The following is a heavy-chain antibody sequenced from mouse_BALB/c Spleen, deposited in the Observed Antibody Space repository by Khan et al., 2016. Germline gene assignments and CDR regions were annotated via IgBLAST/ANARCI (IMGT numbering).Heavy chain of an antibody. Sequence: QVQLKESGPGLVAPSQTLSITCTVSGFSLTHYGVHWVRQPPGKGLEWLGIIWAGGSPNSNSALMSRLSISKDNSKSQVSLKMNSLQTDDTAMYYCARDENYRYDGFAYWGQGTLVTVSA. D-gene: IGHD2-14*01. CDR2: IWAGGSP. V-gene: IGHV2-9*02. CDR1: GFSLTHYG. CDR3: ARDENYRYDGFAY. J-gene: IGHJ3*01.